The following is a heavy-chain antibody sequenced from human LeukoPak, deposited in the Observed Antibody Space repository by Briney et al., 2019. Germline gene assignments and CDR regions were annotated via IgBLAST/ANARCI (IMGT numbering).Heavy chain of an antibody. CDR1: GFTVSSNY. V-gene: IGHV3-53*01. Sequence: GGSLRLSCAASGFTVSSNYMSWVRQAPGKGLEWVSVIYSGGSTYYADSVKGRFTTSRDNSKNTLYLQMNSLRAEDTAVYYCASRKRSFYYGMDVWGQGTTVTVSS. J-gene: IGHJ6*02. CDR2: IYSGGST. CDR3: ASRKRSFYYGMDV.